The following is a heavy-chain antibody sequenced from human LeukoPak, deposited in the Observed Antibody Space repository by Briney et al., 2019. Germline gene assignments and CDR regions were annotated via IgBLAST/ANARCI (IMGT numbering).Heavy chain of an antibody. D-gene: IGHD5-18*01. CDR1: GGSISSYY. Sequence: SETLSLTCTVSGGSISSYYWSWIRQPPGKGLEWIGYIYYSGSTNYNPSLKSRVTISVDTSKNQFPLKLSSVTAADTAVYYCARDSADSYGFSSYYYYGMDVWGQGTTVTVSS. J-gene: IGHJ6*02. CDR3: ARDSADSYGFSSYYYYGMDV. CDR2: IYYSGST. V-gene: IGHV4-59*01.